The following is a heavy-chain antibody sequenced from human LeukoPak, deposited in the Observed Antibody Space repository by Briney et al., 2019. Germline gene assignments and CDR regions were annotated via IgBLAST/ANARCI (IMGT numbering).Heavy chain of an antibody. Sequence: PSETLSLTCTVSGGSISNYYWTWIRQPPGKGLEWIGYFYYSGSTNYNPSLKSRVTISVDTSKNQFSLKLSSVTAADTAVYYCARVNSSSWYVDYWGQGTLVTVSS. J-gene: IGHJ4*02. V-gene: IGHV4-59*01. CDR2: FYYSGST. CDR1: GGSISNYY. CDR3: ARVNSSSWYVDY. D-gene: IGHD6-13*01.